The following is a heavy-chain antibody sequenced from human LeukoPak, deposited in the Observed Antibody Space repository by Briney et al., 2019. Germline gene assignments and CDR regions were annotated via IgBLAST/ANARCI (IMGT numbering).Heavy chain of an antibody. Sequence: ASVKVSCKASGYTFTSYGISWVRQAPGQGLEWMGWINPNSGGTNYAQKFQGRVTMTRDTSISTAYMELSRLRSDDTAVYYCARTTVGGGSYYGWFDPWGQGTLVTVSS. CDR3: ARTTVGGGSYYGWFDP. J-gene: IGHJ5*02. CDR2: INPNSGGT. CDR1: GYTFTSYG. V-gene: IGHV1-2*02. D-gene: IGHD1-26*01.